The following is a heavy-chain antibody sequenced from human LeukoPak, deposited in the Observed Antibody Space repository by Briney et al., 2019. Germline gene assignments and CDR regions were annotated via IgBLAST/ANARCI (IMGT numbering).Heavy chain of an antibody. D-gene: IGHD3-9*01. Sequence: SETLSLTCTVSGVSISSHYWSWVRQPPGKGLEWIGNIYDSESTHYKSSLKSRVTISVDTSKNQFSLRLRSVTAADTAVYYCARVLKNYYYLDVWGKGTPVTVSS. CDR1: GVSISSHY. CDR3: ARVLKNYYYLDV. V-gene: IGHV4-59*11. CDR2: IYDSEST. J-gene: IGHJ6*03.